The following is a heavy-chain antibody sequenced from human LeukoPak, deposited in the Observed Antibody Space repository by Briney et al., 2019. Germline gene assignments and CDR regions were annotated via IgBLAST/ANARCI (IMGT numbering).Heavy chain of an antibody. D-gene: IGHD2-2*01. CDR2: ISGSGGST. J-gene: IGHJ4*02. CDR3: VKVRSKVVPAAQSHFDY. V-gene: IGHV3-23*01. CDR1: GFTFSSCA. Sequence: PGGSLRLSCAASGFTFSSCAMSWVRQAPGKGLEWVSAISGSGGSTYYADSVKGRFTISRDNSKNTLYLQMNSLRAEDTAVYYCVKVRSKVVPAAQSHFDYWGQGTLVTVSS.